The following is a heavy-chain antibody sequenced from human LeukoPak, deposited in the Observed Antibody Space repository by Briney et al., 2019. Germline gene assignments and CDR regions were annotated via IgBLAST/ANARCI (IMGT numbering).Heavy chain of an antibody. CDR2: ISYTGNT. CDR1: GGSFSGYY. Sequence: PSETLSLTCAVYGGSFSGYYWSWIRQPPGKGLEWIGHISYTGNTYYNPSLKSRVTISVDSSKNQFSLNLSSVIAADTAIYYCARNPHHDDDADEGFDYWGQGTLVTVSS. J-gene: IGHJ4*02. D-gene: IGHD3-16*01. V-gene: IGHV4-34*01. CDR3: ARNPHHDDDADEGFDY.